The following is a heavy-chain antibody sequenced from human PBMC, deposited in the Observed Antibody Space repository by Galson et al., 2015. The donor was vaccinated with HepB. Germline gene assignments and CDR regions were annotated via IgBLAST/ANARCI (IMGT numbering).Heavy chain of an antibody. CDR2: FNPIFGTA. CDR1: GYTFSSLV. CDR3: ARDLQNAFDM. Sequence: SVKVSCKASGYTFSSLVISWVRQAPGKGLEWMGGFNPIFGTANYAQKFQGRVTITADESTSTAYMELSSLRSEDTAVYYCARDLQNAFDMWGQGTMVTVSS. V-gene: IGHV1-69*13. J-gene: IGHJ3*02. D-gene: IGHD5-24*01.